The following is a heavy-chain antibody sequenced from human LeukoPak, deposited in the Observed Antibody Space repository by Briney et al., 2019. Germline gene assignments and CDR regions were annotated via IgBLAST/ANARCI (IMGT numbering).Heavy chain of an antibody. CDR1: GFTFSSYA. J-gene: IGHJ5*02. CDR2: ISYDESNK. V-gene: IGHV3-30-3*01. Sequence: PGGSLRLSCAASGFTFSSYAMHWVRQAPGKGLEGGAVISYDESNKYYADSVKGRFTISRDNSKNTLYLQMNSLRAEDTAVYYCARGRYYYDSSGSIRGPPEGPWGQGTLVTVSS. D-gene: IGHD3-22*01. CDR3: ARGRYYYDSSGSIRGPPEGP.